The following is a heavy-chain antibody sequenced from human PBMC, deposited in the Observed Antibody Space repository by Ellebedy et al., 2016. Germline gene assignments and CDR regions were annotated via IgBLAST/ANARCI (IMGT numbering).Heavy chain of an antibody. CDR1: GFIFSSYS. V-gene: IGHV3-21*01. D-gene: IGHD4-17*01. Sequence: GESLKISXVGSGFIFSSYSMSWVRQVPGKGLQWVASIDSSKSFIYYADSLKGRFTISRDNARNSMFLQMNSLRAEDTAVYSCARDPINNPYAELYFDYWGQGTLVTVSS. J-gene: IGHJ4*02. CDR3: ARDPINNPYAELYFDY. CDR2: IDSSKSFI.